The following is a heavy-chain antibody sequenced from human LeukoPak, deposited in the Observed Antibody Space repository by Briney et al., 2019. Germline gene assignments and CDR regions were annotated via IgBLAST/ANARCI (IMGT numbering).Heavy chain of an antibody. CDR3: ARVPRHGSGSYYSLDH. CDR1: GFTFSDYY. CDR2: ISSRENTI. Sequence: GGSLRLSCAASGFTFSDYYMSWIRQAPGKGLEWVSYISSRENTIYYADSVKGRFTISRDSAKNSLYLQMNSLRADDTAAYYCARVPRHGSGSYYSLDHWGQGTLVTVSS. J-gene: IGHJ4*02. D-gene: IGHD3-10*01. V-gene: IGHV3-11*01.